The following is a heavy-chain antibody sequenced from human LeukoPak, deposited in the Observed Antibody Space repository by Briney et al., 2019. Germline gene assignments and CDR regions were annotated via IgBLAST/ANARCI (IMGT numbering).Heavy chain of an antibody. V-gene: IGHV1-2*06. D-gene: IGHD3-9*01. CDR2: INPDSGGT. J-gene: IGHJ4*02. CDR1: GYAFTGSY. CDR3: ATADAPPDRVTIFWMPDF. Sequence: ASVKVSCKASGYAFTGSYIHWVRQAPGQGLEWMGRINPDSGGTNYAQSFQGRVTMTRDTSTSTAYMELSRLRSDDTAIYYCATADAPPDRVTIFWMPDFWGQGTLVTVSS.